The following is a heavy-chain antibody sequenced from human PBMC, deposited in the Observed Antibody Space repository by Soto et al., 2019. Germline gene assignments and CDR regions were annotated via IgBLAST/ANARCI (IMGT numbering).Heavy chain of an antibody. J-gene: IGHJ2*01. CDR3: ARDEQRVVAATRYWYFDL. Sequence: GGSLRLSCAASGFTFSSYSMNWVRQAPGKGLEWVSSISSSSSYIYYADSVKGRFTISRDNAKNSLYLQMNSLRAEDTAVYYCARDEQRVVAATRYWYFDLWGRGTLVTVSS. V-gene: IGHV3-21*01. D-gene: IGHD2-15*01. CDR1: GFTFSSYS. CDR2: ISSSSSYI.